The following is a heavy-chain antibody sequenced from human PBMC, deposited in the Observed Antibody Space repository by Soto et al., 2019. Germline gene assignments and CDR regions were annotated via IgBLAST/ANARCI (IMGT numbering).Heavy chain of an antibody. D-gene: IGHD6-13*01. Sequence: GGSLRLSCSASGVTFSSYAMSWVRQAPGKGLEWVSAISGSGGSTYYADSVKGRFTISRDNSKNTLYLQMNSLRAEDTAVYYCANAGYSSSWYYAGTPDYWGQGTLVTV. CDR3: ANAGYSSSWYYAGTPDY. CDR1: GVTFSSYA. CDR2: ISGSGGST. J-gene: IGHJ4*02. V-gene: IGHV3-23*01.